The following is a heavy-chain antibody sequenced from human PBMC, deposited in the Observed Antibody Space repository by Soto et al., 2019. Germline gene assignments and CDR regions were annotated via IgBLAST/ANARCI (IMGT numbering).Heavy chain of an antibody. CDR3: ASTYGSGSYPDY. Sequence: SVKVSCKASGGTFSSYAISWVRQAPGQGLEWMGGIIPIFGTANYAQKFQGRVTITADKSTSTAYMELSSLRSEDTAVYYCASTYGSGSYPDYWGQGTLVTVSS. D-gene: IGHD3-10*01. J-gene: IGHJ4*02. CDR1: GGTFSSYA. V-gene: IGHV1-69*06. CDR2: IIPIFGTA.